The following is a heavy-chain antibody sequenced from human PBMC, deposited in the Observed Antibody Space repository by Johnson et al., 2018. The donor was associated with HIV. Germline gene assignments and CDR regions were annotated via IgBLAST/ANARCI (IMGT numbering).Heavy chain of an antibody. V-gene: IGHV3-30*02. Sequence: QVQLVESGGGVVQPGGSLRLSCAASGFTFSSYGMHWVRQAPGKGLEWVAFIRYDGSSKYYGDSVKGRFSISRDNSKNTLYLQMNSLRAEDTAVYYCAKDRAHSSNYLDAFDIWGQGTMVTVSS. J-gene: IGHJ3*02. CDR1: GFTFSSYG. D-gene: IGHD3-22*01. CDR2: IRYDGSSK. CDR3: AKDRAHSSNYLDAFDI.